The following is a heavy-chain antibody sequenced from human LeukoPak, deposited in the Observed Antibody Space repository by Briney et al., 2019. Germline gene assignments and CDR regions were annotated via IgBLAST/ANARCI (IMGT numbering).Heavy chain of an antibody. CDR3: ARIGSSWYENYYYMDV. V-gene: IGHV4-39*07. Sequence: GSLRLSCAASGFTFSSYEMNWIRQPPGKGLEWIGSIYYSGSTYYNPSLKSRVTISVDTSKNQFSLKLSSVTAADTAVYYCARIGSSWYENYYYMDVWGKGTTVTVSS. CDR1: GFTFSSYE. D-gene: IGHD6-13*01. J-gene: IGHJ6*03. CDR2: IYYSGST.